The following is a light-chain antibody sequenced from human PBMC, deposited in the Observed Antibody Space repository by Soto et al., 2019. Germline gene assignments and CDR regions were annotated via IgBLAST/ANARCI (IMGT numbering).Light chain of an antibody. J-gene: IGKJ4*01. CDR3: QEYNYWHPIT. Sequence: EIVMTQSPATLSVSPGERATLSCRASQSIGSNLAWYQQKPGQAPRLLIYAASIRASDFPARFSDSGSGTEFTLTITSLQSEDSAVYYCQEYNYWHPITFGGGTKVEIK. CDR1: QSIGSN. V-gene: IGKV3-15*01. CDR2: AAS.